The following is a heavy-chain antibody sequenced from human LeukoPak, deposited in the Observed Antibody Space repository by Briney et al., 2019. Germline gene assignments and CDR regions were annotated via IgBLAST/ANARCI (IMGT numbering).Heavy chain of an antibody. CDR1: TYSISSGYY. J-gene: IGHJ4*02. Sequence: SETLSLTCTVSTYSISSGYYWGWIRQPPGKGLEWIGSIYHSGSTYYNPSLKSRVTISVDTSKNQFSLKLSSVTAADTAVYYCGRDPDSSGWFDYWGQGTLVTVSS. CDR3: GRDPDSSGWFDY. CDR2: IYHSGST. D-gene: IGHD6-19*01. V-gene: IGHV4-38-2*02.